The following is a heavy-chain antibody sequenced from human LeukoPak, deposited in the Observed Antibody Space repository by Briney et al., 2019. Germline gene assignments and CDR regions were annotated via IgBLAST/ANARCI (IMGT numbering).Heavy chain of an antibody. CDR2: IYHSGST. Sequence: SETLSLTCAVSGGSISSSNWWSWVRQPPGKGLEWIGEIYHSGSTNYNPSLKSRVTISVDKSKNQFSLKLSSVTAADTAVYYCGGAQQLPPPMSGMDVWGQGTTVTVSS. V-gene: IGHV4-4*02. D-gene: IGHD6-13*01. J-gene: IGHJ6*02. CDR3: GGAQQLPPPMSGMDV. CDR1: GGSISSSNW.